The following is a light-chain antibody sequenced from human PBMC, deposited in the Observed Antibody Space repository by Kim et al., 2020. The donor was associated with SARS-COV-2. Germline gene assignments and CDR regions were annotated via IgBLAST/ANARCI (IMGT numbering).Light chain of an antibody. CDR1: RLGDRY. CDR2: KDN. Sequence: SVSPGQTASISCSGHRLGDRYACWYQQKAGQSPVLVIYKDNKRPPGIPERFSGSNSGNTATLTNSGTQAMDEADYYCQTWDSGTVLFGGGTQLTVL. V-gene: IGLV3-1*01. CDR3: QTWDSGTVL. J-gene: IGLJ3*02.